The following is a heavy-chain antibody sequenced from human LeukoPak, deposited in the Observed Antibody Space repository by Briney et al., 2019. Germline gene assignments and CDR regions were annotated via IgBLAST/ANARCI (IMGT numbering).Heavy chain of an antibody. J-gene: IGHJ4*02. CDR1: VFTFSSYA. Sequence: GGSLRLSCTASVFTFSSYAMNWVRQAPGKGLEGVSGIGGRDGSTYYLDSVKGRFSISRDNSKNTLYLQMNSLRAEDTAVYYCAKGSISSCYSPEDYWGQGTLVTVSA. CDR3: AKGSISSCYSPEDY. D-gene: IGHD2-2*01. CDR2: IGGRDGST. V-gene: IGHV3-23*01.